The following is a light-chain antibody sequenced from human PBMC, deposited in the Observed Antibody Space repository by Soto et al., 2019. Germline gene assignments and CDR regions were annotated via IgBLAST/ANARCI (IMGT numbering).Light chain of an antibody. CDR1: SSDVGSYNL. CDR2: EVN. V-gene: IGLV2-23*02. Sequence: QSALTQPASVSGSPGQSITISCTGTSSDVGSYNLVSWYQQHPGKAPKLMIYEVNERPSGVSNRFSGSKSGNTASLTISGLQAEDEADYYCCSYAGSSRIFGGGTKLTVL. CDR3: CSYAGSSRI. J-gene: IGLJ2*01.